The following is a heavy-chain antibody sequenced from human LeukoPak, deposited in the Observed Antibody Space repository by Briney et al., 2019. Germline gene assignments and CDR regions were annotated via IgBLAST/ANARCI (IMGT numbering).Heavy chain of an antibody. CDR2: ISKDGNEI. Sequence: GGSLRLSCAASGLSLSNFWMHWVRQAPGKGLEWVAIISKDGNEIKYVDSVKGRFTISRDNSKNTLYLQMNSLRAEDTAVYYCARDLVPTDVVYGSGTLGYWGQGTLVTVSS. V-gene: IGHV3-7*01. J-gene: IGHJ4*02. D-gene: IGHD3-10*01. CDR3: ARDLVPTDVVYGSGTLGY. CDR1: GLSLSNFW.